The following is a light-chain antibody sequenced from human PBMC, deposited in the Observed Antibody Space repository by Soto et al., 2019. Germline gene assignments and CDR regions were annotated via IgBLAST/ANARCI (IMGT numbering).Light chain of an antibody. CDR2: DAS. J-gene: IGKJ5*01. Sequence: EIVLTQSPATVSSSPGERATLSCWASQSLSSYLAWYQQKPGQAPRLLIYDASNRANGIPARFTGSGSGTEFTLTINSLEPEDFAVYYCQQRNVWPPITFGQGTRLEIK. CDR1: QSLSSY. CDR3: QQRNVWPPIT. V-gene: IGKV3-11*01.